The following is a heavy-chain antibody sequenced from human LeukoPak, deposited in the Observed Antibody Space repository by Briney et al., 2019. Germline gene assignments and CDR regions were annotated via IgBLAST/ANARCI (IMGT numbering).Heavy chain of an antibody. Sequence: GGSLRLSCAASGFTFSSYGMHWVRQAPGKGLEWVAFIRYDGSNKYYADSVKGRFTISRDNSKNTLYLQMNSLRAGDTAVYYCAKQGFWSGYYSYYYYYMDVWGKGTTVTVSS. J-gene: IGHJ6*03. CDR1: GFTFSSYG. D-gene: IGHD3-3*01. CDR3: AKQGFWSGYYSYYYYYMDV. V-gene: IGHV3-30*02. CDR2: IRYDGSNK.